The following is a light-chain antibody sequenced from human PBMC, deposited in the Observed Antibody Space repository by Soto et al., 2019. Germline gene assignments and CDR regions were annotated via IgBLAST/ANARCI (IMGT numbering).Light chain of an antibody. J-gene: IGKJ4*01. CDR2: DAS. CDR1: QSISSW. V-gene: IGKV1-5*01. Sequence: DIQMTQSPSTLSASVGDRVTITCRASQSISSWLAWYQQKPGKAPKLLIYDASSLESGVPSRFSGSGSGTEFTLTIISLQPDDFATYYCQQYNSYSPALTFGGGTKVEIK. CDR3: QQYNSYSPALT.